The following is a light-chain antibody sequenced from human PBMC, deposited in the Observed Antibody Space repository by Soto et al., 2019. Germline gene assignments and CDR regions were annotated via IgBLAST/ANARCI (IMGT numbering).Light chain of an antibody. CDR3: AAWDDILKGVV. Sequence: QSVLTQPPSASGTPGQRVTISCSGSSSNIGSNTVNWYQQLPGTAPKLLIYSNKQRPSGVTDRFSGSKSGTSASRANSGLQYEDYDDYYSAAWDDILKGVVFGVGTKHTDL. CDR1: SSNIGSNT. CDR2: SNK. J-gene: IGLJ2*01. V-gene: IGLV1-44*01.